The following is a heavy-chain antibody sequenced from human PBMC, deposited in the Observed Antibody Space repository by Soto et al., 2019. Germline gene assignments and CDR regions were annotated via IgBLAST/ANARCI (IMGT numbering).Heavy chain of an antibody. CDR1: GGSVSSGTYY. V-gene: IGHV4-31*03. CDR2: MYYRGSS. Sequence: QVQLQESGPGLVKPSETLSLTCTVSGGSVSSGTYYWRWIRQVPGKNLEWIGYMYYRGSSYYHPSLRSGISISLDPSKNQLSLKLTSVTAADTAVYYGARGGYGGNSVWDYWGQGTLVTVSS. CDR3: ARGGYGGNSVWDY. J-gene: IGHJ4*02. D-gene: IGHD2-21*02.